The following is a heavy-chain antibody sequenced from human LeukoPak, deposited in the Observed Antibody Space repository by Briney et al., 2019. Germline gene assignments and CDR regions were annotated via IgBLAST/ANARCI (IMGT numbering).Heavy chain of an antibody. D-gene: IGHD5-18*01. CDR2: IIPIFGTA. Sequence: SVKVSCKASGGTFSSYAISWVRQAPGQGLEWTGGIIPIFGTANYAQKFQGRVTITADKSTSTAYMELSSLRSEDTAVYYCARGDTAMAFYYFDYWGQGTLVTVSS. CDR3: ARGDTAMAFYYFDY. CDR1: GGTFSSYA. V-gene: IGHV1-69*06. J-gene: IGHJ4*02.